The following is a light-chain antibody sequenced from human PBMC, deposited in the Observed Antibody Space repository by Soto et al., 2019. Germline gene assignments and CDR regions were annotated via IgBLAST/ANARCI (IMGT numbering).Light chain of an antibody. J-gene: IGKJ1*01. CDR2: GAS. Sequence: EIVLTQSPGTLSLSPGERATLSCRASQSVSSSYLAWYQQKPGQAPRLLIYGASSRATGIPDRFSGSGSGTDVTITISRVEPESFGFYYCQQYGSSRTFGQGTKVEIK. CDR3: QQYGSSRT. V-gene: IGKV3-20*01. CDR1: QSVSSSY.